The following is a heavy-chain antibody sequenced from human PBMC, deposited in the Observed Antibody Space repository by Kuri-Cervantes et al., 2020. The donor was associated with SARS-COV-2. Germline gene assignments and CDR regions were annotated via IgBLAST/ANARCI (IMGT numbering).Heavy chain of an antibody. Sequence: SETLSLTCAFYGESFSGYYWNWIRQSPGKGLEWIGEVNHRGSTNYNPSLKSRVTISVDTSKNQFSLKLSSVTAADTAVYYCARDNVIRLINQPERYYYYKDVWGKGTTVTVSS. CDR1: GESFSGYY. J-gene: IGHJ6*03. CDR2: VNHRGST. D-gene: IGHD1-1*01. CDR3: ARDNVIRLINQPERYYYYKDV. V-gene: IGHV4-34*01.